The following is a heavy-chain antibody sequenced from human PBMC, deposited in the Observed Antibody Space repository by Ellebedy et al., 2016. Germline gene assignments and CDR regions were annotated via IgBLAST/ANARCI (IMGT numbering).Heavy chain of an antibody. J-gene: IGHJ3*02. CDR3: ARQATIWGDDAFDI. CDR2: INHSGST. Sequence: SETLSLXXAVYGGSFSGYYWSWIRQPPGKGLEWIGEINHSGSTNYNPSLKSRVTISVDTSKNQFSLKLSSVTAADTAVYYCARQATIWGDDAFDIWGQGTMVTVSS. V-gene: IGHV4-34*01. D-gene: IGHD5-24*01. CDR1: GGSFSGYY.